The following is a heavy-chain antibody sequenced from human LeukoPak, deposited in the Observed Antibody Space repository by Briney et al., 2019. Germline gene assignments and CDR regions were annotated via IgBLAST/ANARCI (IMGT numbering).Heavy chain of an antibody. CDR2: IWYDGSNK. CDR1: GFTFSTYG. D-gene: IGHD6-13*01. V-gene: IGHV3-33*01. CDR3: ARVSPPHNDIAAAGPGPLDY. J-gene: IGHJ4*02. Sequence: PGGSLRLSCAASGFTFSTYGMHWVRQAPGKGLEWVALIWYDGSNKYYADSVKGRFTISRDNSKNTLYVQMNSLRAEDTAVYYCARVSPPHNDIAAAGPGPLDYWGQGTLVTVSS.